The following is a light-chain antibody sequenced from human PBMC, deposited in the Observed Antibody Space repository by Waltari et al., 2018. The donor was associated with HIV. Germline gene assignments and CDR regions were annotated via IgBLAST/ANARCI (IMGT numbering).Light chain of an antibody. CDR2: DDT. V-gene: IGLV3-21*02. CDR1: NIGSKS. CDR3: QVWDTSGDPWV. Sequence: SYVLTQPPSVSVAPGQTARLTCGGNNIGSKSVHGYQKKPGQPPVLVVYDDTDRPSGIPERFSGSNSGNMATLTISRVEAGDEADYYCQVWDTSGDPWVFGGGTKLTVL. J-gene: IGLJ3*02.